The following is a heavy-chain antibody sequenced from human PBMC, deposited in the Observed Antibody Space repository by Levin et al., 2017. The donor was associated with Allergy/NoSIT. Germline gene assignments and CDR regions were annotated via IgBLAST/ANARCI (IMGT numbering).Heavy chain of an antibody. J-gene: IGHJ1*01. CDR1: GGSISKDNW. V-gene: IGHV4-4*02. D-gene: IGHD3-10*01. Sequence: PGGSLRLSCVVSGGSISKDNWWSWVRQPPGKGLEWIGEIYHSGRTNYNPSLKSRITISVDKSKNQFSLKLSSVTAADTAVYYCTRALWFRETDWGQGTLVTVSS. CDR3: TRALWFRETD. CDR2: IYHSGRT.